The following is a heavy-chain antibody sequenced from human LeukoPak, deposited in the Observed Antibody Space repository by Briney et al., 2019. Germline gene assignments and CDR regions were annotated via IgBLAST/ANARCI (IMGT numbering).Heavy chain of an antibody. CDR1: GGSFSGYY. CDR2: INHSGST. J-gene: IGHJ4*02. V-gene: IGHV4-34*01. Sequence: PSETLSLTCAVYGGSFSGYYWSWIRQPPGNGLEWIGEINHSGSTNYNPSLKSRVTISVDTSKNQFSLKLSSVTAADTAVYYCARALTGEIDYWGQGTLVTVSS. D-gene: IGHD1-20*01. CDR3: ARALTGEIDY.